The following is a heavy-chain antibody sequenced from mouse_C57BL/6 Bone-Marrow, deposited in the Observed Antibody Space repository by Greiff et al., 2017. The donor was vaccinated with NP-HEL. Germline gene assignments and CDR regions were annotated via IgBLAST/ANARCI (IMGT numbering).Heavy chain of an antibody. Sequence: QVQLQQSGPELVKPGASVKISCKASGYSFTSYYIHWVKQRPGQGLEWIGWIYPGSGNTKYNEKFKGKATLTADTSSSTAYMQLSSLTSEDSAVYYCARLDYYSYAMDYWGQGTSVTVSS. CDR3: ARLDYYSYAMDY. CDR2: IYPGSGNT. J-gene: IGHJ4*01. D-gene: IGHD1-1*01. V-gene: IGHV1-66*01. CDR1: GYSFTSYY.